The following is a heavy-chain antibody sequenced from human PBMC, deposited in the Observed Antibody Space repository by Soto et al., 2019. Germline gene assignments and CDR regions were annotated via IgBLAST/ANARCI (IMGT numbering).Heavy chain of an antibody. D-gene: IGHD1-7*01. J-gene: IGHJ6*02. CDR3: AKDPGRGTTRWYYYGMDV. CDR1: GFTFSSYA. Sequence: GGSLSLSCAASGFTFSSYAMSWVRQAPGKGLEWVSAISGSGGSTYYADSVKGRFTISRDNSKNTLYLQMNSLRAEDTAVYYCAKDPGRGTTRWYYYGMDVWGQGTTVTVSS. CDR2: ISGSGGST. V-gene: IGHV3-23*01.